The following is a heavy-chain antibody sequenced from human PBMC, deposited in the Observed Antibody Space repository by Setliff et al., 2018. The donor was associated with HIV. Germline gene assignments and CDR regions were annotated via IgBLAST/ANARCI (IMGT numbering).Heavy chain of an antibody. V-gene: IGHV4-31*03. J-gene: IGHJ6*03. CDR2: IYYSGGT. Sequence: SETLSLTCTVSGGSISSGGHYWSWIRQHPGKGLEWIGYIYYSGGTYYNPSLKSRVTISVDTSKNQFSLKLSSVTAADTAVYYCARVPTNPDFYYYYMDVWGKGTTVTVSS. CDR3: ARVPTNPDFYYYYMDV. CDR1: GGSISSGGHY.